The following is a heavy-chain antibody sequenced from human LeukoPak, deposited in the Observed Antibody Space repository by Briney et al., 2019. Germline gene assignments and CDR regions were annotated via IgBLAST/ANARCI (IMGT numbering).Heavy chain of an antibody. Sequence: GGSLRLSCAASGFTFSSYAMSWVRRAPGKGLEWVSAFSGSGGSTYYADSVKGRFTISRDNSKNTLYLQMNSLRAEDTAVYYCAKPPAMVRGVGEFDPWGQGTLVTVSS. CDR3: AKPPAMVRGVGEFDP. D-gene: IGHD3-10*01. J-gene: IGHJ5*02. CDR2: FSGSGGST. V-gene: IGHV3-23*01. CDR1: GFTFSSYA.